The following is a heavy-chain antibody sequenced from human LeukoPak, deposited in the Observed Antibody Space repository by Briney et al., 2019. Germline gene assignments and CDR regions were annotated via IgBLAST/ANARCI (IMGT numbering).Heavy chain of an antibody. Sequence: SETLSLTCAVYGGSFSGYYWSWIRQPPGKGLEWIGEINHSGSTNYNPSLKSRVTISVDTSKNQFSLKLSSVTAADTAVYYCARRRYCSSTSCYRYYYYYCMDVWGKGTTVTISS. CDR2: INHSGST. J-gene: IGHJ6*03. CDR3: ARRRYCSSTSCYRYYYYYCMDV. V-gene: IGHV4-34*01. D-gene: IGHD2-2*01. CDR1: GGSFSGYY.